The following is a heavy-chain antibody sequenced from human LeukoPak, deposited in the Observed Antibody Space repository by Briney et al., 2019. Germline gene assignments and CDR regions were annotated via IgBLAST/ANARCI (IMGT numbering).Heavy chain of an antibody. D-gene: IGHD4-17*01. CDR2: IYSGGST. CDR3: ARGVYGDPLDY. J-gene: IGHJ4*02. CDR1: GFTVSSNY. V-gene: IGHV3-66*01. Sequence: PGGSLRLSCAASGFTVSSNYMSWVRQAPGKGLEWVSDIYSGGSTYYADSVKGRFTISRDNSKNTLYLQMNSLRAEDTAVYYCARGVYGDPLDYWGQGTLVTVSS.